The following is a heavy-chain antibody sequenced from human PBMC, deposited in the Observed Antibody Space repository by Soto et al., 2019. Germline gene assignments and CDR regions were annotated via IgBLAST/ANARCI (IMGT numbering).Heavy chain of an antibody. J-gene: IGHJ6*02. CDR1: GFIFRDYA. CDR3: GKDFPKDWGKDYYSGMDV. V-gene: IGHV3-23*01. D-gene: IGHD7-27*01. CDR2: LSGSGGGS. Sequence: QLLESGGGLVQVGGSLRLSCTASGFIFRDYAMTWVRQAPGKGLEWVSGLSGSGGGSYYADSVKGRFTVSRDNSRNTLYPQMTRLRAEDPAVYYCGKDFPKDWGKDYYSGMDVWAQGTTVTLS.